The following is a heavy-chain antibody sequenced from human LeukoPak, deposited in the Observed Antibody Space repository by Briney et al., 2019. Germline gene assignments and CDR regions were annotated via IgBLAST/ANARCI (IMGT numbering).Heavy chain of an antibody. CDR1: GFTFSNYA. Sequence: GGSLRLSCAASGFTFSNYAIGWVRQAPGKGLEWVSTIGDSGGSTYYADSVKGRFTISGDNSKNTLYLQMNSLRAEDTAVYYCAKTLYGSGSYYYWGQGTLVTVSS. CDR3: AKTLYGSGSYYY. V-gene: IGHV3-23*01. J-gene: IGHJ4*02. CDR2: IGDSGGST. D-gene: IGHD3-10*01.